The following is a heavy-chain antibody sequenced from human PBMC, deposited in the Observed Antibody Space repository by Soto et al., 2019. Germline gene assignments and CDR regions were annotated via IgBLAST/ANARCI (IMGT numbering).Heavy chain of an antibody. V-gene: IGHV1-69*01. CDR1: GGTFSSYA. Sequence: QVQLVQSGAEVKKPGSSVKVSCKASGGTFSSYAISWVRQAPGQGLECMGGIIPIFGTANYAQKFQGRVTTNADESTITAYMALSSLSAEDKDVYYCAREGASGSHIGSWGKGTLVTVPS. D-gene: IGHD2-21*01. CDR3: AREGASGSHIGS. CDR2: IIPIFGTA. J-gene: IGHJ5*02.